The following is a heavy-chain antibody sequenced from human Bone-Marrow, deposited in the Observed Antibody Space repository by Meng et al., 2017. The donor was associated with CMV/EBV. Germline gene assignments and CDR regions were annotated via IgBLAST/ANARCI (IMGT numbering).Heavy chain of an antibody. CDR3: ARIELYRYYYGMDV. D-gene: IGHD2-15*01. CDR1: GFTFSDYY. J-gene: IGHJ6*02. V-gene: IGHV3-11*04. Sequence: GESLKISCAASGFTFSDYYMSWIRQAPGKGLEWVSYISSSGSTIYYADSVKGRFTISRDNAKNSLYLQMNSLRAEDTAVYYCARIELYRYYYGMDVWGQGTTVTVSS. CDR2: ISSSGSTI.